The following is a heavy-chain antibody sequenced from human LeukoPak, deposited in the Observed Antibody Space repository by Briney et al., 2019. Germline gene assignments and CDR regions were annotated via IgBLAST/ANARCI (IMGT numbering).Heavy chain of an antibody. V-gene: IGHV3-74*01. J-gene: IGHJ4*02. CDR3: VLHFDY. D-gene: IGHD2-15*01. CDR2: IKGDGSSA. CDR1: GFTFSSYW. Sequence: GGSLRLSCAASGFTFSSYWMHWVRQAPGKGLVWVSRIKGDGSSASYADSVKGRFTISRDNAENTLYLQMNSLRAEDTAVYYCVLHFDYWGQGTLVTVSS.